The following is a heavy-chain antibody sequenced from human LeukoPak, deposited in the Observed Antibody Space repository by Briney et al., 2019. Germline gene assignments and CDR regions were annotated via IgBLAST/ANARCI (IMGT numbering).Heavy chain of an antibody. J-gene: IGHJ3*01. D-gene: IGHD2-2*01. CDR2: IYYSGST. CDR1: GGSISSGGYY. V-gene: IGHV4-31*03. CDR3: ARPYCSRTDCYADAFDV. Sequence: PSETLSLTCTVSGGSISSGGYYWSWIRQHPGKGLEWIGYIYYSGSTYYNPSLKSRVTISVDTSKNQFSLKLSSVTAADTAVYYCARPYCSRTDCYADAFDVWGQGTMVTVSS.